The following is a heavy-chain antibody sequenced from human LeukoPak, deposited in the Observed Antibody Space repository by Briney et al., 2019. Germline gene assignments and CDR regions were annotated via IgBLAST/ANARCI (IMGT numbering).Heavy chain of an antibody. CDR2: ISGSGGST. V-gene: IGHV3-23*01. J-gene: IGHJ4*02. CDR1: GFTFSSYA. D-gene: IGHD3-10*01. CDR3: ARDWGYYGSGSYIFDY. Sequence: GGSLRLTCAASGFTFSSYAMSWVSQAPGKGLEWVSGISGSGGSTYYADSVKGRFTISRDNSRNTLYLQMNSLRPDDTAVYHCARDWGYYGSGSYIFDYWGQGTLLTVSS.